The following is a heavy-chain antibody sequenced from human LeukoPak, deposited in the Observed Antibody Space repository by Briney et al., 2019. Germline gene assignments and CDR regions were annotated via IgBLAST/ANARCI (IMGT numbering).Heavy chain of an antibody. CDR2: MNPKSGNT. V-gene: IGHV1-8*01. CDR3: PRDQDIIVVVAALRQREMGGFDP. J-gene: IGHJ5*02. CDR1: GYTFTNYD. Sequence: ASVKVSCKAYGYTFTNYDINCVRQATGQGPEWMGWMNPKSGNTGYAQKFQGRVTMTRNTSISTAYMELSSLRSDDTAVYYCPRDQDIIVVVAALRQREMGGFDPWGQGTLVTVPS. D-gene: IGHD2-15*01.